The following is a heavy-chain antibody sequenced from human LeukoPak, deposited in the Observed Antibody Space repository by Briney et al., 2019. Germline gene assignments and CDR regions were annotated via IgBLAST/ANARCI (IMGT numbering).Heavy chain of an antibody. D-gene: IGHD3-22*01. J-gene: IGHJ4*02. Sequence: PGGSLRLSCAASGFTFSSYSMNWVRQAPGKGLEWVSSISSSSSYIYYADSVKGRFTISRDNAKNSLYLQMNSLRAEDTAVYYCAGDAPYYYDSSGYYSYWGQGTLVTVSS. V-gene: IGHV3-21*01. CDR2: ISSSSSYI. CDR3: AGDAPYYYDSSGYYSY. CDR1: GFTFSSYS.